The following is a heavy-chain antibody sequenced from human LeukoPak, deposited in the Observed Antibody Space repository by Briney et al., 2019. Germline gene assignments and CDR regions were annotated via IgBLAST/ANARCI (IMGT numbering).Heavy chain of an antibody. D-gene: IGHD3-22*01. CDR1: GGSISSYY. CDR2: IYYSGST. Sequence: PSETLSLTCTVSGGSISSYYWSWIRQPPGKGLEWIGYIYYSGSTNYNPSLKSRVTISVDTSKNQFSLKLSSVTAADTAVYYCARGLKGYYYDSSGFDYWGQGTLVTVSS. CDR3: ARGLKGYYYDSSGFDY. V-gene: IGHV4-59*12. J-gene: IGHJ4*02.